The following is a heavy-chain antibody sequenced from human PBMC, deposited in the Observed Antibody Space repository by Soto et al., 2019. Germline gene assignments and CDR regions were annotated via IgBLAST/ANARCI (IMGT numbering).Heavy chain of an antibody. V-gene: IGHV1-2*02. CDR3: GRGRSGQIVVFY. D-gene: IGHD5-12*01. CDR2: IGPESGAT. J-gene: IGHJ4*02. Sequence: ASVKVCCKASGYTFTGHYIHCVRQAPEQVPEWMGEIGPESGATRYAQKFQGRVTMTRDMSITTVYMELNNLSPDDTAVYYCGRGRSGQIVVFYWGQGTPVTVSS. CDR1: GYTFTGHY.